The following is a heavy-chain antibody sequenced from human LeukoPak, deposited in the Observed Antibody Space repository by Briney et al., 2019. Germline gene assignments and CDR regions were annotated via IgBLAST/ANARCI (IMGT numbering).Heavy chain of an antibody. CDR2: IYYSGST. CDR3: ARHEGSLYNWFDP. J-gene: IGHJ5*02. V-gene: IGHV4-39*01. Sequence: SFTSYWIGWVRQMPGKGLEWIGSIYYSGSTYYNPSLKSRVTISVDTSKNQFSLKLSSVTAADTAVYYCARHEGSLYNWFDPWGQGTLVTVSS. CDR1: SFTSYW.